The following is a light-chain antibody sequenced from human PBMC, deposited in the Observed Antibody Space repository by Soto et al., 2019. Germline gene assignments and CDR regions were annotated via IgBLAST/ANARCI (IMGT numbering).Light chain of an antibody. V-gene: IGKV3-15*01. Sequence: LVSTNSPTTLSVSRGQRATLSSRASQSVSSNLAWYQQKLGQAPRLLIYGASTRATGISAKFSGSGSGTEFTLTISSLQSEDFAIYYCQQYNNWPRTFGQGTKVDIK. CDR2: GAS. J-gene: IGKJ1*01. CDR1: QSVSSN. CDR3: QQYNNWPRT.